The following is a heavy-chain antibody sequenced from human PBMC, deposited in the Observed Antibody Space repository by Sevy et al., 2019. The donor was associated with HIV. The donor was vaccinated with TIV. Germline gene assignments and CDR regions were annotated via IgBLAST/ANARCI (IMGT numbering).Heavy chain of an antibody. V-gene: IGHV3-7*01. Sequence: GGSLRLSCAASEFNFGIYWMSWVRQAPGKGLEYVANIKQDGSQRYYVDSVRGRFTISRDNAENSLFLEMNSLRDEDMAVYYCASQAPYFDNWGPGTQVTVSS. CDR2: IKQDGSQR. J-gene: IGHJ4*02. D-gene: IGHD6-6*01. CDR3: ASQAPYFDN. CDR1: EFNFGIYW.